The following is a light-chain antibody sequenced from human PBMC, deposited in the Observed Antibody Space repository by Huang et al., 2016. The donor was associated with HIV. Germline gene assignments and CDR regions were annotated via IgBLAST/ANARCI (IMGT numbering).Light chain of an antibody. CDR1: ETVSGS. CDR2: DAS. CDR3: QQYNNWPPIT. Sequence: EIVMTQSPATLSVSLGERVTLSCRASETVSGSLAWYQQNSGQAPRLLIYDASTRATGVPARFSGSGSGTEFTLTISSLQSEDFAVYYCQQYNNWPPITFGQGTRLDIK. V-gene: IGKV3-15*01. J-gene: IGKJ5*01.